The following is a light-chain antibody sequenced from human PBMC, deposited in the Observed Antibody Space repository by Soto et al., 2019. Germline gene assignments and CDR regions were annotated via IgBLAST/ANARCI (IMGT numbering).Light chain of an antibody. Sequence: EIVMTQSPATLSVSPGERATLSCRASQSVSSNLAWYQQKPGQAPRLLIYGASTRATVIPARFSGSGSGTECTLTISSLQSEDFAVYYCQQYNNWPPDTFGQGTKLEIK. CDR2: GAS. CDR3: QQYNNWPPDT. CDR1: QSVSSN. J-gene: IGKJ2*01. V-gene: IGKV3-15*01.